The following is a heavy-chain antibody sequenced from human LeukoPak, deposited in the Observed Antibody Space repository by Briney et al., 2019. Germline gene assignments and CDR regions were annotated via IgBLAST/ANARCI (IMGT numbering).Heavy chain of an antibody. CDR2: INPNSGGT. CDR3: ASRGLYCSGGSCYQFDY. D-gene: IGHD2-15*01. V-gene: IGHV1-2*02. CDR1: GYTFTGYY. Sequence: ASVKVSCKASGYTFTGYYMHWVRQAPGQGLEWIGWINPNSGGTNYAQKFQGRVTMTRDTSISTAYMELSSLRSEDTAVYYCASRGLYCSGGSCYQFDYWGQGTLVTVSS. J-gene: IGHJ4*02.